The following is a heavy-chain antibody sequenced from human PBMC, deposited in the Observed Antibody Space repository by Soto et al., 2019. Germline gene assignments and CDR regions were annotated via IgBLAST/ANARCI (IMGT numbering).Heavy chain of an antibody. CDR1: GYPFTSYV. J-gene: IGHJ4*02. V-gene: IGHV1-46*01. CDR2: SDPSGGSP. D-gene: IGHD1-1*01. CDR3: AREMASTYYFDY. Sequence: ASVKVSCKASGYPFTSYVVHWLRQAPGQGLEWMGNSDPSGGSPTYAQKFQDRVTMTTDTSTSTVYMELTSLSSDDSAVYYCAREMASTYYFDYWGQGTLVTVSS.